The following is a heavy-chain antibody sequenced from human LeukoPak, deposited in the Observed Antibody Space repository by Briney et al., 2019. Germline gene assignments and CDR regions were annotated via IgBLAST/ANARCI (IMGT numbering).Heavy chain of an antibody. CDR3: AREYTSGWKHFDY. CDR1: GGSISSSNW. V-gene: IGHV4-4*02. Sequence: SETLSLTCAASGGSISSSNWWSWVRQPPGKGLEWIGEIYHSGSTNYNPSLKSRVTISVDKSKNQFSLNLSSVTAADTAVYYCAREYTSGWKHFDYWGQGTLVTVSS. CDR2: IYHSGST. D-gene: IGHD6-19*01. J-gene: IGHJ4*02.